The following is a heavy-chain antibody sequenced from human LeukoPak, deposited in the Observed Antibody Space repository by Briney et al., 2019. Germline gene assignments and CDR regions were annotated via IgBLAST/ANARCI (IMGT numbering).Heavy chain of an antibody. CDR3: ARGDMFHYDSSGLDY. Sequence: SETLSLTCTVSGGSISSGDYYWSWIRHPPGKGLEWIGYIYYSGSTYYNPSLKSRVTISVDTSKNQFSLKLSSVTAADTAVYYCARGDMFHYDSSGLDYWGQGTLVTVSS. J-gene: IGHJ4*02. D-gene: IGHD3-22*01. CDR2: IYYSGST. CDR1: GGSISSGDYY. V-gene: IGHV4-30-4*01.